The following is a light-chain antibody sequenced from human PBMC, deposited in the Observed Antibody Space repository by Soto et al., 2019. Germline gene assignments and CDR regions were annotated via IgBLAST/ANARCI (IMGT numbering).Light chain of an antibody. CDR3: QQYNSYSET. V-gene: IGKV1-5*03. CDR1: QSISTW. J-gene: IGKJ1*01. CDR2: KAS. Sequence: DIQMTQTPSTLSASVGDRVTITCRASQSISTWLAWYQQKPGKAPKLLIYKASFLESGVPSRFSGSGSGTEFTLTISSLQPDDFATYYCQQYNSYSETFGQGTKVEIK.